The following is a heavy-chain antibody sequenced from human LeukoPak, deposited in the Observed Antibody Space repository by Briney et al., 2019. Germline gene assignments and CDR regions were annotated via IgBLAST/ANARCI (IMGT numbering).Heavy chain of an antibody. J-gene: IGHJ4*02. CDR2: ISYDGSNK. CDR3: ARGGGMRSWYDLDY. CDR1: GFTFSSYA. V-gene: IGHV3-30-3*01. Sequence: GGSLRLSCAASGFTFSSYAMHWVRQAPGKGLEWVAIISYDGSNKYYADSLKGRFTISRDNSENTLYLQMNSLRAEDTAVYYCARGGGMRSWYDLDYWGQGTLVTVSS. D-gene: IGHD6-13*01.